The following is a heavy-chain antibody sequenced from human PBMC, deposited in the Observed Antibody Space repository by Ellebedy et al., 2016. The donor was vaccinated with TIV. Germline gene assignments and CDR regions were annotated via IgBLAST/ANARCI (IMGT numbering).Heavy chain of an antibody. J-gene: IGHJ6*02. V-gene: IGHV3-49*03. CDR1: GFTFGDYT. CDR2: IRDKAHGGAP. D-gene: IGHD3-16*01. CDR3: TTNGGFYCVDG. Sequence: GESLKISCTASGFTFGDYTMSWFRQAPGKGLEWVGFIRDKAHGGAPEYAACVKGRFNISRDDSTSIAHLQMNSLKTDDTDVYYCTTNGGFYCVDGWGQGTTVTVSS.